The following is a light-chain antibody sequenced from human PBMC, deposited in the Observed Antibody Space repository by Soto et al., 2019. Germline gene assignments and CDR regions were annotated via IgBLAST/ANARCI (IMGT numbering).Light chain of an antibody. CDR3: SSYTSSSTLV. CDR1: SSDVGGYNY. V-gene: IGLV2-14*01. Sequence: QSVLTQPASVSGSPGQSITISCTGTSSDVGGYNYVSWYQQHPGKAPKLMIYDVSNRPSGFSNRFSGSKSGNTASLTISGLHAEDEADYYCSSYTSSSTLVFGGGTKLTAL. CDR2: DVS. J-gene: IGLJ2*01.